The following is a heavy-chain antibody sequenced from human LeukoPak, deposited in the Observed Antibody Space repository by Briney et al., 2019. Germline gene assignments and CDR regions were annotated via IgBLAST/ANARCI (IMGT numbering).Heavy chain of an antibody. Sequence: SETLSLTCTVSGGSISSGDYYWSWIRQPPGKGLEWIGYIYYSGSTYYNPSLKSRVTISVDTSKNQFSLKLSSVTAADTAVYYCARENRGWYSEYFQHWGQGTLVTVSS. D-gene: IGHD6-19*01. J-gene: IGHJ1*01. V-gene: IGHV4-30-4*02. CDR1: GGSISSGDYY. CDR2: IYYSGST. CDR3: ARENRGWYSEYFQH.